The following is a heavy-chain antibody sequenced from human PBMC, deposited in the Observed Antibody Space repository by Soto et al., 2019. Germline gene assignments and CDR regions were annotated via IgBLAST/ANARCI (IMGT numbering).Heavy chain of an antibody. CDR2: INHIGST. J-gene: IGHJ5*02. V-gene: IGHV4-34*01. D-gene: IGHD3-22*01. CDR3: ESVYAYDSRLNWFDP. Sequence: SETLSLTCAVYGGSFSGYYWSWIRQPPGKRLESIRKINHIGSTNYNPSIKRRVTISVDTSKNQFSLKINSVTAADTHMNYCESVYAYDSRLNWFDPWSQGTLVTVSS. CDR1: GGSFSGYY.